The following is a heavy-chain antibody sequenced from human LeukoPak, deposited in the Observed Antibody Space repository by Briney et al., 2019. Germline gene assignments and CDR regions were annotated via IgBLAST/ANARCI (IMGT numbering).Heavy chain of an antibody. CDR2: FKSKTDGGKT. V-gene: IGHV3-15*01. J-gene: IGHJ4*02. D-gene: IGHD3-10*01. CDR1: GYTFSKAW. CDR3: TTDEHNYYGSGNFM. Sequence: GGSLRLSCAASGYTFSKAWMSCVRRAPGKGVEWVGRFKSKTDGGKTDYAARVKGRFTISRDDSKNTLYLQMNSLKTEDTAVYYCTTDEHNYYGSGNFMWGQGTLVTVSS.